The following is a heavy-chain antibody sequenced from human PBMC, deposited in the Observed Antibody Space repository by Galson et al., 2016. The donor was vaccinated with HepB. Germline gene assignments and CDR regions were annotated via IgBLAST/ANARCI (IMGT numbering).Heavy chain of an antibody. Sequence: SLRLSCAASGFTFKYYAFHWVRQAPGKGLEWVALISSDGTNQYYANSVKGRFTISKDNSKNTLYLQMNSLRAEDTAVYYCARVQDEGITIFGLDPWGQGTLVSVSA. J-gene: IGHJ5*02. V-gene: IGHV3-30-3*01. CDR1: GFTFKYYA. CDR2: ISSDGTNQ. CDR3: ARVQDEGITIFGLDP. D-gene: IGHD3-3*01.